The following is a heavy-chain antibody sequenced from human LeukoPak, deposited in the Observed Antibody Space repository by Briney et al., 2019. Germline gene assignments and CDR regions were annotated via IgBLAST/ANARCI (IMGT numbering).Heavy chain of an antibody. CDR2: IWYDGSNK. J-gene: IGHJ4*02. Sequence: GRSLRLSCAASGFTFSSYGMHWVRQAPGTGLESVAVIWYDGSNKYYADSVQGRFTISRDNSKNTLYLQMNSLRAEDTAVYYCARDAGRYFDWLGYWGQGTLVTVSS. CDR3: ARDAGRYFDWLGY. CDR1: GFTFSSYG. V-gene: IGHV3-33*01. D-gene: IGHD3-9*01.